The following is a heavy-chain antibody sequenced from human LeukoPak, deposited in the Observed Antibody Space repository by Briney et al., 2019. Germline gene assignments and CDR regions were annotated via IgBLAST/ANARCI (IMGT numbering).Heavy chain of an antibody. CDR3: AREGVAADDDY. D-gene: IGHD6-13*01. J-gene: IGHJ4*02. V-gene: IGHV3-21*01. CDR1: GFTFSSYS. Sequence: GGSLRLSCAASGFTFSSYSMNWVRQAPGKGLEWVSSTSSSSSYIYYADSVKGRFTISRDNAKNSLYLQMSSLRAEDTAVYYCAREGVAADDDYWGQGTLVTVSS. CDR2: TSSSSSYI.